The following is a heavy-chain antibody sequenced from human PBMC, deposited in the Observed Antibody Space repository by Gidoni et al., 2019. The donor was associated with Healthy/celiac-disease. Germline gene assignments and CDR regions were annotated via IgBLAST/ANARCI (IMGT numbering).Heavy chain of an antibody. CDR3: ARDGGAITMIVVDRGGMDV. D-gene: IGHD3-22*01. V-gene: IGHV3-21*01. J-gene: IGHJ6*02. CDR1: VFTFSSYS. Sequence: EVQLVESGGGLVKPGGSLSLSCAASVFTFSSYSMNWVRQAPGKGLEWVSSISSSSSYIYYAESVKGRFTISRDNAKNSLYLQMNSLRAEDTAVYYCARDGGAITMIVVDRGGMDVWGQGTTVTVSS. CDR2: ISSSSSYI.